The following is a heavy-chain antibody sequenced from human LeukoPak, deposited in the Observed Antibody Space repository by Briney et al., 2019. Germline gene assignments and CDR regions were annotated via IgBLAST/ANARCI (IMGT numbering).Heavy chain of an antibody. Sequence: SETLSLTCTVSGGSISRYYWSWIRQPPGKGLEWIGYIHYSGSSKHNPSLKSRVTISVDTSKKQFSLKLTSVTAADTAVYFCARDGITGTPHFDYWGQGTLVTVSS. CDR1: GGSISRYY. CDR3: ARDGITGTPHFDY. V-gene: IGHV4-59*01. D-gene: IGHD1-20*01. CDR2: IHYSGSS. J-gene: IGHJ4*02.